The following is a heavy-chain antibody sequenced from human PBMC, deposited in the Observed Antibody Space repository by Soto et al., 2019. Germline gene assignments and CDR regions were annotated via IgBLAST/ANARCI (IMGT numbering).Heavy chain of an antibody. V-gene: IGHV5-10-1*01. Sequence: GESLKISCKGSGYSFTSYWISWVRQMPGKGLVWMGRIDPSDSYTNYSPSFQGHVTISADKSISTAYLQWSSLKASDTAMYYCARIKSSSWSHDAFDIWGQGTMVTVSS. D-gene: IGHD6-13*01. J-gene: IGHJ3*02. CDR1: GYSFTSYW. CDR2: IDPSDSYT. CDR3: ARIKSSSWSHDAFDI.